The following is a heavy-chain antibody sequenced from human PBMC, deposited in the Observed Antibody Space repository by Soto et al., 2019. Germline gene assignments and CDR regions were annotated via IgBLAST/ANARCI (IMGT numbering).Heavy chain of an antibody. CDR1: EFSFSTYW. D-gene: IGHD6-19*01. CDR2: MKPDGGEK. J-gene: IGHJ4*02. Sequence: EVQLVESGGTLVQPGGSLRLSCAVSEFSFSTYWMTWVRQAPGKGLEWVANMKPDGGEKNYLESVRGRFTISSDSAKKSLYLEMNSLRAEATAVYYCAGGSGWTSDSWGQGTLVTVSS. CDR3: AGGSGWTSDS. V-gene: IGHV3-7*05.